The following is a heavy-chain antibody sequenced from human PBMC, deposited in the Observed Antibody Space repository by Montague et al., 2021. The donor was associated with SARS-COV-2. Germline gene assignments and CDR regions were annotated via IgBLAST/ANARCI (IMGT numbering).Heavy chain of an antibody. Sequence: SLSLSWAASGFTFSSYAMHWVRQAPGRGLEWVAVISYDGSNKYYADSVKGRFTISRDNSKNTLYLQMNSLRAEDTAVYYCARDYSGTLLQEHLWG. CDR1: GFTFSSYA. J-gene: IGHJ6*01. CDR3: ARDYSGTLLQEHL. V-gene: IGHV3-30-3*01. D-gene: IGHD2-21*01. CDR2: ISYDGSNK.